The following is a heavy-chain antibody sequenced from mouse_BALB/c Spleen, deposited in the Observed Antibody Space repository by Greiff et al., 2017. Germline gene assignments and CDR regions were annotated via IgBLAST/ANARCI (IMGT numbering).Heavy chain of an antibody. J-gene: IGHJ4*01. Sequence: VQLQQPGAELVKPGASVKLSCKASGYTFTSYYMYWVKQRPGQGLEWIGGINPSNGGTNFNEKFKGKATLTADKSSSTAYMQLSSLTSDDSAVYFCARGRIDYAMDYWGQGTSVTVSS. V-gene: IGHV1-53*01. CDR3: ARGRIDYAMDY. CDR2: INPSNGGT. CDR1: GYTFTSYY.